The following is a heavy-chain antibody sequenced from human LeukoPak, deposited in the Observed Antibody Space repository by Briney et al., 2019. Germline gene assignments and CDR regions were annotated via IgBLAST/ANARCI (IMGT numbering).Heavy chain of an antibody. CDR1: GYSISSGYY. J-gene: IGHJ4*02. V-gene: IGHV4-38-2*02. D-gene: IGHD2-15*01. Sequence: PSETLSLTCTVSGYSISSGYYWGWIRPPPGKGLEWIGSIYHSGSTYYNPSLKSRVTISVDTSKNQFSLKLSSVTAADTAVYYCARDLVASSAFDYWGQGTLVTVSS. CDR2: IYHSGST. CDR3: ARDLVASSAFDY.